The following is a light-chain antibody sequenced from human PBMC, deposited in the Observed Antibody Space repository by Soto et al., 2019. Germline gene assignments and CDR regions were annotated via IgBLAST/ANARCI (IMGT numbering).Light chain of an antibody. Sequence: DIHLTQSPSFLSASVGDRVTITCRPSQAVPNNMAWYQQKQGKPPKLLIYEESTLHSGVPSRFSGRKSGTQCTLTIDSLQPEDFATYYCQQVKTYPRTFGGGTKVEIK. J-gene: IGKJ4*01. V-gene: IGKV1-9*01. CDR2: EES. CDR1: QAVPNN. CDR3: QQVKTYPRT.